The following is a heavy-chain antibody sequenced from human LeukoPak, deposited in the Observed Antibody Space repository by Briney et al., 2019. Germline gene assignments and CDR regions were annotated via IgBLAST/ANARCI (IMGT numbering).Heavy chain of an antibody. D-gene: IGHD7-27*01. V-gene: IGHV3-23*01. Sequence: GGSLRLSCAASGFIFSHYGMNWVRQAPGKWLEWVSGITSRSTTYYADSVKGRFTISRDNSKNMVWLQINSPTAEDTATYYCAKDGNWARFEDWGQGTLVTVSS. CDR2: ITSRSTT. CDR1: GFIFSHYG. J-gene: IGHJ4*02. CDR3: AKDGNWARFED.